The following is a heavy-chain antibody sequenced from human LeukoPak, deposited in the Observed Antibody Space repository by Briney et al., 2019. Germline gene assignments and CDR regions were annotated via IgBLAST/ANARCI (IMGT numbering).Heavy chain of an antibody. J-gene: IGHJ5*02. D-gene: IGHD2-2*02. CDR2: IYPGDSDT. CDR1: GYRFTTYW. CDR3: ARQLGYCSSTSCYNNWFDP. V-gene: IGHV5-51*01. Sequence: GESLKISCKGSGYRFTTYWIGWVRRMPGKGLEWMGIIYPGDSDTRYSPSFQGQVTISADKSISTAYLQWSSLKASDTAMYYCARQLGYCSSTSCYNNWFDPWGQGTLVTVSS.